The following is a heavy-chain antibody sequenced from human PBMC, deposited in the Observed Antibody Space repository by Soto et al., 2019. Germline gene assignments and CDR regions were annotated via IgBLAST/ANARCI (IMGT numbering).Heavy chain of an antibody. CDR3: ARDRPGNKNWFDP. V-gene: IGHV4-30-4*01. CDR2: IYYSGRT. Sequence: PSETLSLTCTVSGGSISSGDYFWSWIRQPPGRGLEWIGYIYYSGRTYYNPSLKSRFTISVDTSKNQFSLKLNSVTAADTAVYYCARDRPGNKNWFDPWGRGTLVTVSS. CDR1: GGSISSGDYF. J-gene: IGHJ5*02.